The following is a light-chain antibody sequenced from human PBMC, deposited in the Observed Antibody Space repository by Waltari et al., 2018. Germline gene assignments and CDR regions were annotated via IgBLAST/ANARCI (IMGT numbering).Light chain of an antibody. CDR2: GTS. CDR1: QSVSRA. CDR3: QHYVRLPAT. J-gene: IGKJ1*01. V-gene: IGKV3-20*01. Sequence: EIVLTQSPGTLSLSPGERATLSCRASQSVSRALAWYQQKPGQAPRLLIYGTSTRATGIPDSFSGSGSGTDFSLTISRLEPEDVAVYFCQHYVRLPATFGQGTKVEIK.